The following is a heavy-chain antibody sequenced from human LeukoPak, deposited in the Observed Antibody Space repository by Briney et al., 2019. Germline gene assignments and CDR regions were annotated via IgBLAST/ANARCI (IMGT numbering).Heavy chain of an antibody. V-gene: IGHV6-1*01. CDR2: TYYRSKWYN. CDR3: AREHQLVFDY. J-gene: IGHJ4*02. D-gene: IGHD1-1*01. CDR1: GDTVSGNSVA. Sequence: SQTLSPTCAISGDTVSGNSVAWHWIRQSPSRGLEWLGRTYYRSKWYNDYAVSVKSRMIINPDTSTNQFSLQLNSVTPEDTAVYYCAREHQLVFDYWGQGTLVTVSS.